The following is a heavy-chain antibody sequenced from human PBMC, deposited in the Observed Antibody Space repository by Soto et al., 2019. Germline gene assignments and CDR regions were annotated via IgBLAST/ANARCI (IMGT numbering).Heavy chain of an antibody. CDR2: IYYSGST. CDR3: AKGYCSGGSCYGFDY. Sequence: SETLSLTCTVSGGSVSSGSYCWSWIRQPPGKGLEWIGYIYYSGSTNYNPSLKTRPTISLDTSKNQFSLKLSSVTAADTAVYYCAKGYCSGGSCYGFDYWGQGTLVTVSS. J-gene: IGHJ4*02. D-gene: IGHD2-15*01. CDR1: GGSVSSGSYC. V-gene: IGHV4-61*01.